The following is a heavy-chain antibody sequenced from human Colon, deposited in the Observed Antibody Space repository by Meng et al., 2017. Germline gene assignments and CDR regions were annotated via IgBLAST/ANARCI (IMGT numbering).Heavy chain of an antibody. CDR1: GGSISSGDYY. Sequence: QLQLQESGPGLVKPSQTLSLTCTVSGGSISSGDYYWSWSRQPPGKGLEWIGYIYYSGTTYYNPSLKSRVTISVDTSKNQFSLKLTSVTAADTAVYYCASGYFYETGGPWGQGTLVTVSS. CDR2: IYYSGTT. D-gene: IGHD3-22*01. V-gene: IGHV4-30-4*01. CDR3: ASGYFYETGGP. J-gene: IGHJ5*02.